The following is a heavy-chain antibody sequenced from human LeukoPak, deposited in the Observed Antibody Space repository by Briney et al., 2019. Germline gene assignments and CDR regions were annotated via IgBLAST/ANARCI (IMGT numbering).Heavy chain of an antibody. J-gene: IGHJ4*02. V-gene: IGHV4-34*01. CDR1: GGSFSGYY. D-gene: IGHD3-10*01. CDR3: ARSLSGSGSPFDY. Sequence: SSETLSLTCAVYGGSFSGYYWSWIRQPPGKGLEWIGEINHSGSTNYNPSLKSRVTISVDTSKNQFSLKLSSVTAADTAVYYCARSLSGSGSPFDYWGQGTLVTVSS. CDR2: INHSGST.